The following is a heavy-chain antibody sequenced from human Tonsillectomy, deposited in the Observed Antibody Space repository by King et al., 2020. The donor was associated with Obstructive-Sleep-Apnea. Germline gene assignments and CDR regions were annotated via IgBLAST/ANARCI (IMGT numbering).Heavy chain of an antibody. J-gene: IGHJ3*02. D-gene: IGHD3-22*01. CDR2: IYPGDSDT. CDR1: GYSFTSYW. Sequence: QLVQSGAEVKKPGESLKISCKGSGYSFTSYWIGWVRQMRGKGLEWMGIIYPGDSDTRYSPSFQGQVTISADKPISTAYLQWSSLKASDTAMYYCARSLINYYVSSGYYPGAFDIWGQGTMVTVPS. V-gene: IGHV5-51*01. CDR3: ARSLINYYVSSGYYPGAFDI.